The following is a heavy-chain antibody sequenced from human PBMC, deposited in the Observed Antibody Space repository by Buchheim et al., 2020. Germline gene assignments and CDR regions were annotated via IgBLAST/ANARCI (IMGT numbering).Heavy chain of an antibody. Sequence: QVQLVESGGGVVQPGRSLRLSCAASGFTFSSYGMHWVRQAPGKGLEWVAVISYDGSNKYYADSVKGRFTISRDNSKNTLYLRMNSLRAEDTAVYYCAKDGVVTAIYGMDVWGQGTT. D-gene: IGHD2-21*02. CDR3: AKDGVVTAIYGMDV. CDR2: ISYDGSNK. J-gene: IGHJ6*02. V-gene: IGHV3-30*18. CDR1: GFTFSSYG.